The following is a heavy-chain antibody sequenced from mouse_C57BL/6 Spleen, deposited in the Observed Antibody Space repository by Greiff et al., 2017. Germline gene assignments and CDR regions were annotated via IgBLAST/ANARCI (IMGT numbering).Heavy chain of an antibody. J-gene: IGHJ3*01. D-gene: IGHD3-2*02. CDR3: ARSQTAQASGFAY. CDR2: IWWDDAK. V-gene: IGHV8-8*01. CDR1: GFSLSTFGMG. Sequence: QVTLKVCGPGILQPSQTLSLTCSFSGFSLSTFGMGVGWIRQPSGKGLEWLAHIWWDDAKYYNPALKSRLTISKDTSKTQVFLKIANVDTADTATYYCARSQTAQASGFAYWGKGTLVTVAA.